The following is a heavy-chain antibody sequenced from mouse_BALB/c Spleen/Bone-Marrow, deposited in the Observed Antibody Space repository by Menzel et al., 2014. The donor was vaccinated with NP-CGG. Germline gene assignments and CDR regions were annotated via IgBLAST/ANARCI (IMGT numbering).Heavy chain of an antibody. Sequence: EVKLQESGAELVKPEASVKLSCTASGFNIKDTYMHWVKQRPEQGLEWIGRIDPANGNTKYDPKFQGKATVTADTSSNTAYLQLSSLTSEDTAVYYCARWDYRYDYWGQGTTLTVSS. V-gene: IGHV14-3*02. J-gene: IGHJ2*01. CDR2: IDPANGNT. D-gene: IGHD2-14*01. CDR1: GFNIKDTY. CDR3: ARWDYRYDY.